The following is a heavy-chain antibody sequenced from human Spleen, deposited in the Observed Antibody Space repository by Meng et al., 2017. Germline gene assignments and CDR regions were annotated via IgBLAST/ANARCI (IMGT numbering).Heavy chain of an antibody. CDR3: ATADSSSWTLPNYYYYYGMDV. V-gene: IGHV1-24*01. CDR2: FDPEDGET. J-gene: IGHJ6*02. Sequence: ASVKVSCKASGGTFSSYSLSWVRQAPGKGLEWMGGFDPEDGETIYAQKFQGRVTMTEDTSTDTAYMELSSLRSEDTAVYYCATADSSSWTLPNYYYYYGMDVWGQGTTVTVSS. D-gene: IGHD6-13*01. CDR1: GGTFSSYS.